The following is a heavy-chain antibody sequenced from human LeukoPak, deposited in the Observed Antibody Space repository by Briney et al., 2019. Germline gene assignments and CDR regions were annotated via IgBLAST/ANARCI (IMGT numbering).Heavy chain of an antibody. CDR3: ARVALGSVNPKYYFDY. CDR1: GGSISSSSYY. Sequence: PSETLYLTCTVSGGSISSSSYYWGWIRQPPGKGLEWIGSIYYSGSTYYNPSLKSRVTISVDTSKNQFSLKLSSVTAADTAVYYCARVALGSVNPKYYFDYWGQGTLVTVSS. CDR2: IYYSGST. J-gene: IGHJ4*02. V-gene: IGHV4-39*07. D-gene: IGHD2-15*01.